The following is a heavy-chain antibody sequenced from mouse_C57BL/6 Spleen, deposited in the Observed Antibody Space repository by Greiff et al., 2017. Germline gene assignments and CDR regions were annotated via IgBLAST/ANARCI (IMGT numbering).Heavy chain of an antibody. CDR2: ISNGGGST. V-gene: IGHV5-12*01. Sequence: EVQRVESGGGLVQPGGSLKLSCAASGFTFSDYYMYWVRQTPEKRLEWVAYISNGGGSTYYPDTVKGRFTISRDNAKNTLYLQMSRLKSEDTAMYYCARHGYYPMDYWGQGTSVTVSS. J-gene: IGHJ4*01. CDR1: GFTFSDYY. CDR3: ARHGYYPMDY.